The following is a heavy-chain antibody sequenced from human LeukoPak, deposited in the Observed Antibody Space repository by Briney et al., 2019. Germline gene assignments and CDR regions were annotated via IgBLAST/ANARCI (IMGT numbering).Heavy chain of an antibody. CDR3: ARARPKYSGYDYWFDP. V-gene: IGHV4-59*01. CDR1: GGSISSYY. CDR2: IYYSGST. Sequence: SETLSLTCTVSGGSISSYYWSWIRQPPGKGLEWIGYIYYSGSTNYSPSLKSRVTISVDTSKNQFSLKLSSVTAADTAVYYCARARPKYSGYDYWFDPWGQGTLVTVSS. D-gene: IGHD5-12*01. J-gene: IGHJ5*02.